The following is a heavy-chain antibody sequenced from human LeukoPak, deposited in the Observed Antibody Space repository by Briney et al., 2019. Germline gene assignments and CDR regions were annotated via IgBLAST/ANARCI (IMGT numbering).Heavy chain of an antibody. D-gene: IGHD1-1*01. Sequence: GGSLRFSCAASGLTFSNYWLHWVRKVPGKGLMWVSRINGDGNNVNYADSVKGRFTISRDNAKNTLYLQMNSLRAEDTAIYYCAAGPAGNGHLSSYWGQGTRVTVSS. J-gene: IGHJ4*02. CDR2: INGDGNNV. V-gene: IGHV3-74*01. CDR3: AAGPAGNGHLSSY. CDR1: GLTFSNYW.